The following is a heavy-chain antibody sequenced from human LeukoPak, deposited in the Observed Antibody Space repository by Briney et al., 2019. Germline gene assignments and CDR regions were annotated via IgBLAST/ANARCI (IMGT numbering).Heavy chain of an antibody. Sequence: PGGSLRPSCAASGFTISRSSMHWVRRAPGKGLEFVSAISRSGGNTYYANSVKGRFTISRDTSKNTLYLQVGSLRVEDMAVYYCARVGDRSGNGYSHWGQGTLVAVSS. V-gene: IGHV3-64*01. CDR1: GFTISRSS. J-gene: IGHJ4*02. D-gene: IGHD2-2*03. CDR2: ISRSGGNT. CDR3: ARVGDRSGNGYSH.